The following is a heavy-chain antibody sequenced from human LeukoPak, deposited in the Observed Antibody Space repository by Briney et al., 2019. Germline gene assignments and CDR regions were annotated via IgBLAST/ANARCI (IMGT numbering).Heavy chain of an antibody. D-gene: IGHD4-17*01. CDR3: ARVYGDYFPYYFDY. V-gene: IGHV1-18*01. J-gene: IGHJ4*02. Sequence: ASVKVSCKASGYTFTSYGISWVRQAPGQGLEWMGWISAYNGITNYAQKLQGRVTMTTDTSTSTAYMELRSLRSDDTAVYYCARVYGDYFPYYFDYWGQGTLVTVSS. CDR1: GYTFTSYG. CDR2: ISAYNGIT.